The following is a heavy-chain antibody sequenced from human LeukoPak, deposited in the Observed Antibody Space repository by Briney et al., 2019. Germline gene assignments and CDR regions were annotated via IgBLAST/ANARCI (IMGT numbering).Heavy chain of an antibody. D-gene: IGHD3-16*01. J-gene: IGHJ4*02. CDR1: GGSISSGGYY. CDR3: ARGTLGATIDY. CDR2: IYYSGST. Sequence: SQTLSLTCTVSGGSISSGGYYWSWIRQHPGKGLEWIGYIYYSGSTYYNPSLKSRVTISVDTSKNQFSLKLSSVTAADTAVHYCARGTLGATIDYWGQGTLVTVSS. V-gene: IGHV4-31*03.